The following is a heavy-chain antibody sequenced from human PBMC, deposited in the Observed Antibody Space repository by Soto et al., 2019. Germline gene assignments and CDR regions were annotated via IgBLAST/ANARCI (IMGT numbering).Heavy chain of an antibody. J-gene: IGHJ4*02. CDR2: INRDGGST. V-gene: IGHV3-20*04. D-gene: IGHD4-17*01. Sequence: PGGSLRLSCAASGFPFDDYGMSWVRQAPGKGLEWVSGINRDGGSTGYADSVKGRFTISRGNAKNSLYLQMNSLRAEDTAFYYCARAPGYYGDFFDFWGQGTLVTVSS. CDR3: ARAPGYYGDFFDF. CDR1: GFPFDDYG.